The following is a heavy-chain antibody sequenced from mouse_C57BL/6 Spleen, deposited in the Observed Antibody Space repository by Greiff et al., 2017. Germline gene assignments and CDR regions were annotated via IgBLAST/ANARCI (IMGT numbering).Heavy chain of an antibody. CDR3: ARATAQATPFAY. CDR2: INPNNGGT. J-gene: IGHJ3*01. D-gene: IGHD3-2*02. V-gene: IGHV1-18*01. Sequence: VQLKQSGPELVKPGASVKIPCKASGYTFTDYNMDWVKQSHGKSLEWIGDINPNNGGTIYNQKFKGKATLTVDKSSSTAYMELRSLTSEDTAVYYCARATAQATPFAYWGQGTLVTVSA. CDR1: GYTFTDYN.